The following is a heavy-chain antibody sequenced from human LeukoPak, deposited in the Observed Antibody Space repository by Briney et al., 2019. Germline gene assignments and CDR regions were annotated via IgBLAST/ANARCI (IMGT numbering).Heavy chain of an antibody. CDR2: IYPGDSDT. CDR1: GYSFAIYW. D-gene: IGHD3-9*01. V-gene: IGHV5-51*01. Sequence: GESLKISCQDSGYSFAIYWIGWVRQMPGKGLEWMGIIYPGDSDTRYSPSFQGQVTISADKSISTAYLQWSSLKASDTAMYYCAIPYDILTGYYKNVPPDAFDIWGQGTMVTVSS. CDR3: AIPYDILTGYYKNVPPDAFDI. J-gene: IGHJ3*02.